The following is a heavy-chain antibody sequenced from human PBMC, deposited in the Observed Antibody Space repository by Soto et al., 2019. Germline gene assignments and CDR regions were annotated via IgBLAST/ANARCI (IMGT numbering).Heavy chain of an antibody. D-gene: IGHD6-6*01. J-gene: IGHJ4*02. CDR1: GYTFTSYG. CDR3: ASTASSSFGYYFDY. Sequence: ASVKVSCKASGYTFTSYGISWVRQAPGQGLEWMGWISAYNGNTNYAQKLQGRVTMTTDTSTSTAYMELRSLRSDDTAVYYCASTASSSFGYYFDYWGQGTXVTVSS. V-gene: IGHV1-18*01. CDR2: ISAYNGNT.